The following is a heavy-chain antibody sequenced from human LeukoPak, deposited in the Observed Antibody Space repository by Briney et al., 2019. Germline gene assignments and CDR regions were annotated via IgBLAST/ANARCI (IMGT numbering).Heavy chain of an antibody. Sequence: SETLSLTCAVYGGSFSGYYWSWIRQPPGKGLEWIGEINHSGSTNYNPSLKSRVTISVDTSKNQFSLKLSSVTAADTAVYYCARADSSAFYGMDVWGQGTTVTVSS. V-gene: IGHV4-34*01. D-gene: IGHD3-22*01. CDR1: GGSFSGYY. CDR3: ARADSSAFYGMDV. J-gene: IGHJ6*01. CDR2: INHSGST.